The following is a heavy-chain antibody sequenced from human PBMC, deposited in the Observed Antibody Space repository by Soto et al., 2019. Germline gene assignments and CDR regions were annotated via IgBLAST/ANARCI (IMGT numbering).Heavy chain of an antibody. V-gene: IGHV3-33*01. CDR2: IWYDGSNQ. D-gene: IGHD3-3*01. CDR1: GFTFSTYG. CDR3: ARSQYYDFWSGYYSNWFDP. J-gene: IGHJ5*02. Sequence: GGSLRLSCAPSGFTFSTYGMLWVRQAPGKGLEWVAVIWYDGSNQYYADSVKGRFTISRDNSKNMLYLQMNSLSAEDTAVYYCARSQYYDFWSGYYSNWFDPWGQGTLVTVSS.